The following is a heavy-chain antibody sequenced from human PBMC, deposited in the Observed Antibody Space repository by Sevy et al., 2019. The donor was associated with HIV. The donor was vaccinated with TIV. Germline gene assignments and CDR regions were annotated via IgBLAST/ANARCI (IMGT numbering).Heavy chain of an antibody. CDR1: GFTFSGSA. CDR2: IRSKGNTYAT. Sequence: GGSLRLSCAASGFTFSGSAMQWVRQASGKGLEWVGRIRSKGNTYATEYAASVKGWFTISRDDSKNTVYLQMNSLKTEDTAVYYCTRGGARDSSSWYDYFDYWGQGTLVTVSS. CDR3: TRGGARDSSSWYDYFDY. J-gene: IGHJ4*02. D-gene: IGHD6-13*01. V-gene: IGHV3-73*01.